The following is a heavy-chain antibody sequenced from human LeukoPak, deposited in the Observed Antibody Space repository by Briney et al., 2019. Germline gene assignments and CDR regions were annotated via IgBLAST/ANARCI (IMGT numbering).Heavy chain of an antibody. V-gene: IGHV3-23*01. J-gene: IGHJ4*02. D-gene: IGHD1/OR15-1a*01. CDR3: AGTRTLTIDGY. Sequence: GGSLRLSCAASGFTFSSCAMSWVRQAPGKGLEWVSAISGSGGSTYYADSVKGRFTISRDNSKNTLYLQMNSLRAEDTAVYYCAGTRTLTIDGYWGQGTLVTVSS. CDR1: GFTFSSCA. CDR2: ISGSGGST.